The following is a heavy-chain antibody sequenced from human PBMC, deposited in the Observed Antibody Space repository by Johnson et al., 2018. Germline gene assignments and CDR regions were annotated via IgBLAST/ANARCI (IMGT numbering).Heavy chain of an antibody. CDR2: IRSKAYGGTT. J-gene: IGHJ4*02. D-gene: IGHD2-2*01. V-gene: IGHV3-49*05. CDR3: TRVGGGDIGTSCCNFDY. Sequence: VQLVESGGGLVKPGRSLRLSCTASGFTFGDYAMSWFRQAPGTGLEWVGFIRSKAYGGTTEYAASVKGRFTISRDDSKSIAYLQINSLKTEDTAVYYCTRVGGGDIGTSCCNFDYWGQGTLVTVSS. CDR1: GFTFGDYA.